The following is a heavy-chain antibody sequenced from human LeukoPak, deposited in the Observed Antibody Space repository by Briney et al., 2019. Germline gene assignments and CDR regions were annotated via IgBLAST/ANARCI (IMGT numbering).Heavy chain of an antibody. CDR1: GGSFSGYY. V-gene: IGHV4-34*01. J-gene: IGHJ5*02. D-gene: IGHD2-2*01. CDR3: ARGAIVVVPAAIRSRPYNWFDP. Sequence: PSETPSLTCAVYGGSFSGYYWSWIRQPPGKGLEWIGEINHSGSTNYNPSLKSRVTIPVDTSKNQFSLKLSSVTAADTAVYYCARGAIVVVPAAIRSRPYNWFDPWGQGTLVTVSS. CDR2: INHSGST.